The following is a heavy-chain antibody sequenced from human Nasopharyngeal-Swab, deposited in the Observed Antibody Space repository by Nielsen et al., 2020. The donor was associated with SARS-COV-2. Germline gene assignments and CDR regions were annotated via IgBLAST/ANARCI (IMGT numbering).Heavy chain of an antibody. V-gene: IGHV1-18*01. CDR1: GYTFTSYG. CDR3: ARDISDIVVVPAAWDY. Sequence: ASVKVSCKASGYTFTSYGISWVRQAPGQGLEWMGWISAYSGNTNYAQKLQGRVTMTTDTSTSTAYMELRSLRSDDTAVYYCARDISDIVVVPAAWDYWGQGTLVTVSS. D-gene: IGHD2-2*01. CDR2: ISAYSGNT. J-gene: IGHJ4*02.